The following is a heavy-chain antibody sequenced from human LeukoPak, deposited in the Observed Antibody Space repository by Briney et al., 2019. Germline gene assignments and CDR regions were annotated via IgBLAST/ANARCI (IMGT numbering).Heavy chain of an antibody. V-gene: IGHV3-53*01. CDR2: IYSGGST. CDR1: GFTVSSNY. D-gene: IGHD3-22*01. Sequence: PGGSLRLSCAASGFTVSSNYMSWVRQAPGKGLEWVSVIYSGGSTYYADSVKGRFTISRDNSKNTLYLQMNSLSAEDTAVYYCAPGNDYDSSGYPFGFDYWGQGTLVTVSS. J-gene: IGHJ4*02. CDR3: APGNDYDSSGYPFGFDY.